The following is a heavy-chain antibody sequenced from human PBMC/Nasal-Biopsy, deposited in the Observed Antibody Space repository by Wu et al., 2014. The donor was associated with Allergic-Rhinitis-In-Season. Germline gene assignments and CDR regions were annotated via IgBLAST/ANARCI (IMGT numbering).Heavy chain of an antibody. CDR3: ATEQRLGHYYYEGMDV. J-gene: IGHJ6*02. Sequence: LRLSCAASGFSLSDAWINWVRQAPGKGLEWVGRIKSKSYGGTTDYVASVNGRFTLSRDDSKNTVYLQMNSLKTEDTGVYYCATEQRLGHYYYEGMDVWGQGTLVTVSS. D-gene: IGHD6-19*01. CDR1: GFSLSDAW. V-gene: IGHV3-15*01. CDR2: IKSKSYGGTT.